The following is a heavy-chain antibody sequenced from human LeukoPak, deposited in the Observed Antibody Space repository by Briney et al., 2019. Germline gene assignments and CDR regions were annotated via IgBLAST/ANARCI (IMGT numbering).Heavy chain of an antibody. Sequence: PSETLSLTCTVSGGSISSYYWSWIRQPPGKGLEWIGYIYYSGSTNYNPSLKSRVTISVDTSKNQLSLKLSSVTAADTAVYYCARQGDSSGVDAFDIWGQGTMVTVSS. CDR1: GGSISSYY. CDR2: IYYSGST. CDR3: ARQGDSSGVDAFDI. V-gene: IGHV4-59*08. J-gene: IGHJ3*02. D-gene: IGHD3-22*01.